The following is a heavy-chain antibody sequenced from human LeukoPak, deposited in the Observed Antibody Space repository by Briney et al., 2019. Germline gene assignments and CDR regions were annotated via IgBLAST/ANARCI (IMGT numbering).Heavy chain of an antibody. Sequence: ESGPALVKPTQTLTLTCTFSGFSPSTSGMCVSWIRQPPGKALEWLALIDWGDDKYYSTSLKTRLTISKDTSKNQVVLTMTNMDPVDTATYYCARIRRRSSSWYYFDYWGQGTLVTVSS. CDR1: GFSPSTSGMC. J-gene: IGHJ4*02. D-gene: IGHD6-13*01. V-gene: IGHV2-70*01. CDR3: ARIRRRSSSWYYFDY. CDR2: IDWGDDK.